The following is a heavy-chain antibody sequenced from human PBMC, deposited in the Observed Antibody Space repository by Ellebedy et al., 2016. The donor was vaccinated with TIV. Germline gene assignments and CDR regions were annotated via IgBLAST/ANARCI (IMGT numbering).Heavy chain of an antibody. CDR3: ARNVPHP. CDR2: ISSTGYYI. V-gene: IGHV3-21*01. D-gene: IGHD3-10*02. J-gene: IGHJ5*02. CDR1: GFTFSTYT. Sequence: GESLKISCAASGFTFSTYTMNWVRQAPGKGLEWVSSISSTGYYIYYADSLKDRFTISRDNAKNSLYLQMNSLRAEDTAVYYCARNVPHPWGQGTLVTVAS.